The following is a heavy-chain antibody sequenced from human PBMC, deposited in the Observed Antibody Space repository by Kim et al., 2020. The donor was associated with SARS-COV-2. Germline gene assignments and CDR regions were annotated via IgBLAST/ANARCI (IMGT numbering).Heavy chain of an antibody. CDR3: AKDLYPGIAVTLYFQH. CDR1: GFTFSSYG. J-gene: IGHJ1*01. Sequence: GGSLRLSCAASGFTFSSYGMHWVRQAPGKGLEWVAVISYDGSNKYYADSVKGRFTISRDNSKNTLYLQMNSLRAEDTAVYYCAKDLYPGIAVTLYFQHWGQGTLVTVSS. D-gene: IGHD6-19*01. CDR2: ISYDGSNK. V-gene: IGHV3-30*18.